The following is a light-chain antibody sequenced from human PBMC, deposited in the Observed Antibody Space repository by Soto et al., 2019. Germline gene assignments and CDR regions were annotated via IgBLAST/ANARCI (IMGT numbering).Light chain of an antibody. CDR1: QSVSNNY. CDR3: QQYGSSGT. Sequence: EIVLTQSPGTLSLSPGERATLSCRASQSVSNNYLAWYQQKPGQAPRLLIYGASNMANGIPDRFSGSGSGTEFTLTISRLEPEDFAVYYCQQYGSSGTFGQGTKVEIK. V-gene: IGKV3-20*01. CDR2: GAS. J-gene: IGKJ1*01.